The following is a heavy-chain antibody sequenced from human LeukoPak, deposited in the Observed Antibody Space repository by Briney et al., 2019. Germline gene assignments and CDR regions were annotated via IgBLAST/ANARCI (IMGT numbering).Heavy chain of an antibody. V-gene: IGHV1-3*02. J-gene: IGHJ4*02. CDR2: GNAGNGNT. CDR1: GYTFTSYA. D-gene: IGHD5-12*01. CDR3: ARGSGYDYQNFDY. Sequence: ASVKVSCKASGYTFTSYAMHWVRQAPGQRLEWMGWGNAGNGNTKYSQEFQGRVTITRDTSASTAYMELSSLRSEDMAVYYCARGSGYDYQNFDYWGQGTLVTVSS.